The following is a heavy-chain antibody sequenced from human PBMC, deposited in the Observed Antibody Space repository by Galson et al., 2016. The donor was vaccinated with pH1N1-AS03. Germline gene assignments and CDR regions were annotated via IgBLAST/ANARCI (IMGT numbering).Heavy chain of an antibody. CDR3: ASSSSKPGIAAPVFEGFDS. V-gene: IGHV3-7*01. Sequence: SLRLSCAASGFSLGNYWMTWVRQAPGKGLEWLANIKRDGEKKHYVDSVKGRFTSSTDNAKNSLYLEVNSLRAEDTAVYYCASSSSKPGIAAPVFEGFDSWGQGTLVTVSS. CDR2: IKRDGEKK. D-gene: IGHD6-13*01. J-gene: IGHJ4*02. CDR1: GFSLGNYW.